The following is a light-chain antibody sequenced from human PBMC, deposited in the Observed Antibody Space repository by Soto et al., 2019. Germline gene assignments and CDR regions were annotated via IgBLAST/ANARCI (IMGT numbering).Light chain of an antibody. V-gene: IGKV1-39*01. CDR3: QQSYSTL. J-gene: IGKJ4*01. Sequence: DIQMTQSPSSLSASVGDRVTITCRASQSISSYLNWYQQKPGKAPKLLIYAASSLQSGVPSRFSGSGSGTDFTLTISSLQPEDFATYYCQQSYSTLIGGGTKVDIK. CDR2: AAS. CDR1: QSISSY.